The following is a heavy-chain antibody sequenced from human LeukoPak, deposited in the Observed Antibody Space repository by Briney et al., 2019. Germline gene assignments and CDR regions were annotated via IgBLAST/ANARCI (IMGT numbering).Heavy chain of an antibody. Sequence: PSETLSLTCTVSGGSISSYYWSWVRQPAGKGLEWIGRIYTSGSTNYNPSLKSRVTISVDTSKNQFSLKLSSVTAADTAVYYCARVILTGSHAFDIWGQGTMVTVSS. CDR1: GGSISSYY. J-gene: IGHJ3*02. D-gene: IGHD3-9*01. CDR3: ARVILTGSHAFDI. V-gene: IGHV4-4*07. CDR2: IYTSGST.